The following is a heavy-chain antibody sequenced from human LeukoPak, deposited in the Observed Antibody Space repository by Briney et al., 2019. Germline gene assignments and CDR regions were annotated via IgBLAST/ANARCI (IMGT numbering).Heavy chain of an antibody. J-gene: IGHJ3*02. Sequence: PSETLSLTCTVSGGSISSARYYWSWIRQPAGRGLEWIGRIYTSGSTNHNPSLKSRVTISVDTSKNQFSLKLSSVTAADTAVYYCARGLLWFLDAFDIWGQGTMVTVSS. CDR2: IYTSGST. V-gene: IGHV4-61*02. CDR1: GGSISSARYY. D-gene: IGHD5-18*01. CDR3: ARGLLWFLDAFDI.